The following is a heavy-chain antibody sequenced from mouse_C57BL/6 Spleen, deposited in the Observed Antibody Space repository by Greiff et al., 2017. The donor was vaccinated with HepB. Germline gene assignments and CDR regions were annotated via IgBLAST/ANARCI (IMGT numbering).Heavy chain of an antibody. J-gene: IGHJ1*03. D-gene: IGHD1-1*01. CDR1: GYTFTDYY. V-gene: IGHV1-19*01. Sequence: EVQLQQSGPVLVKPGASVKMSCKASGYTFTDYYMNWVKQSHGKSLEWIGVINPYNGGTSYNQKFKGKATLTVDKSSSTAYMELNSLTSEDSAVYYCARSDYYGSSYVYFDVWGTGTTVTVSS. CDR2: INPYNGGT. CDR3: ARSDYYGSSYVYFDV.